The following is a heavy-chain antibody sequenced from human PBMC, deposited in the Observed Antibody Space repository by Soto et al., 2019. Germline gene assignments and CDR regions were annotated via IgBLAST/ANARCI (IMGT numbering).Heavy chain of an antibody. Sequence: ASVKVSCKASGYTFTSYYMHWVRQAPGQGLEWMGIINPSGGSTSYAQKFQGRVTMTRDTSTSTVYMELSSLRSEDTAVYYCASAPDGYCSGGSCQGFDTWGQGTLVTVSS. CDR1: GYTFTSYY. V-gene: IGHV1-46*01. CDR3: ASAPDGYCSGGSCQGFDT. D-gene: IGHD2-15*01. J-gene: IGHJ5*02. CDR2: INPSGGST.